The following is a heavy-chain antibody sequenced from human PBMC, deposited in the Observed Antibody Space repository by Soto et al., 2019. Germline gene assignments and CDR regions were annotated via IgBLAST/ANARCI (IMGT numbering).Heavy chain of an antibody. J-gene: IGHJ4*02. CDR3: ARYPNYGSGREG. V-gene: IGHV5-10-1*01. CDR2: IDPSDSYT. Sequence: GESLKISRRGCGYSFTSYWISWVRQMPGKGLEWMGRIDPSDSYTNYSPSFQGHVTISADKSISTAYLQWSSLKASDTAMYYCARYPNYGSGREGWGQGTLVTVSS. D-gene: IGHD3-10*01. CDR1: GYSFTSYW.